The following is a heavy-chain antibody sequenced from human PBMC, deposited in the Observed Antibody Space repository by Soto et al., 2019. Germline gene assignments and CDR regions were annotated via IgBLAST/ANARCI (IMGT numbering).Heavy chain of an antibody. D-gene: IGHD2-8*01. CDR3: ARLIGDSWLDS. V-gene: IGHV6-1*01. Sequence: QVQLQQSGPGLVKPSQTLSLTCAISGESVSTNSATWDWIRQSPSRGLEWLGRTYYRSKWYHDYEVSVKGRITINADTSNNLHSLQINSVTPDDTAVYYCARLIGDSWLDSWGQGTLVTVSS. CDR2: TYYRSKWYH. J-gene: IGHJ5*01. CDR1: GESVSTNSAT.